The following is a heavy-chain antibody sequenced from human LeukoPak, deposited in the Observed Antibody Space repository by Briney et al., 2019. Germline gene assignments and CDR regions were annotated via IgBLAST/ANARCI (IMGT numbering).Heavy chain of an antibody. V-gene: IGHV3-21*04. J-gene: IGHJ4*02. CDR3: ARAEYYYDSSGYPYFDY. CDR2: ISSSSSYI. Sequence: GGSLRLSCAASGFTFSSYSMNWVRQAPGKGLEWVSSISSSSSYIYYADSVKGRFTISRDNAKNSLYLQMNSLRAEDTAVYYCARAEYYYDSSGYPYFDYWGQGTLVTVSS. CDR1: GFTFSSYS. D-gene: IGHD3-22*01.